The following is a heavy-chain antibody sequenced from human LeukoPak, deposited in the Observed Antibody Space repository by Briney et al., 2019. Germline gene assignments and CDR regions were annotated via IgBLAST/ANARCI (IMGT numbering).Heavy chain of an antibody. D-gene: IGHD6-13*01. CDR1: GGSFSGYY. V-gene: IGHV4-34*01. CDR3: ARSPRAAAPYYFGY. Sequence: SETLSLTCAVYGGSFSGYYWSWIRQPPGKGLEWIGEINHSGSANYNPSLKSRVTISVDTSKNQFSLKLSSVTAADTAVYYCARSPRAAAPYYFGYWGQGTLVTVSS. J-gene: IGHJ4*02. CDR2: INHSGSA.